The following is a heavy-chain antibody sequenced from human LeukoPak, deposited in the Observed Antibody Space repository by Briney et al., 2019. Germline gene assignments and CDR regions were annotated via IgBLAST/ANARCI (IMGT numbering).Heavy chain of an antibody. Sequence: GASVKVSCKASGYTFSSYYMHWVRQAPGQGLEWMGVINPSGGSTSYAQKFQGRVTMTRDMSTSTVYMELSRLRSDDTAVYYCARDLHYYDSSGYGYLGQTDYWGQGTLVTVSS. D-gene: IGHD3-22*01. CDR1: GYTFSSYY. J-gene: IGHJ4*02. CDR2: INPSGGST. CDR3: ARDLHYYDSSGYGYLGQTDY. V-gene: IGHV1-46*01.